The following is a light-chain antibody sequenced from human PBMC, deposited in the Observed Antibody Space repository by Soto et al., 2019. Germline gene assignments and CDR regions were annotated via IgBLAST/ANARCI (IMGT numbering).Light chain of an antibody. CDR2: EVT. CDR3: SSHTSDNTRV. Sequence: QSVLTQPASVSGSPGQWIAISCTGTSSDVGGYDYVSWYQQHPDKAPKLIIFEVTQRPSGVSDRFSGSKSGNTASLTISGLQPEDEADYYCSSHTSDNTRVFGSGTKVTV. J-gene: IGLJ1*01. V-gene: IGLV2-14*01. CDR1: SSDVGGYDY.